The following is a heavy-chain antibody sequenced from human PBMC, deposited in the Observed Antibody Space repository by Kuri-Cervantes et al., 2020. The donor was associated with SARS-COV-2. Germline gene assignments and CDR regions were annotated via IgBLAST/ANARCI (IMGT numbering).Heavy chain of an antibody. J-gene: IGHJ6*02. D-gene: IGHD3-3*01. Sequence: GGSLRLSCAASGFTVSSNYMSWVRQAPGKGLEGFSSISSSSSYIYYADPVKGRFTISRDNAKNSLDLQMNSLRAEDTAVYYCARDKGFLEWWDYYYYGMDVWGQGTTVTVSS. V-gene: IGHV3-21*01. CDR3: ARDKGFLEWWDYYYYGMDV. CDR1: GFTVSSNY. CDR2: ISSSSSYI.